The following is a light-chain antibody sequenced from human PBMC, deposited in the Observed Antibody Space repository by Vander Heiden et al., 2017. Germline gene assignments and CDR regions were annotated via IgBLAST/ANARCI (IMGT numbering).Light chain of an antibody. Sequence: SYELTQPPSVSVSPGQTASITCSGDKLGDTYACWYQQKPGQSPVLVIYQNRKPATGIPERFSGSNSGNTATPTIRGTQALDEAYYYWQAWDSSVVVFGGGTKLTVL. V-gene: IGLV3-1*01. CDR3: QAWDSSVVV. CDR1: KLGDTY. CDR2: QNR. J-gene: IGLJ2*01.